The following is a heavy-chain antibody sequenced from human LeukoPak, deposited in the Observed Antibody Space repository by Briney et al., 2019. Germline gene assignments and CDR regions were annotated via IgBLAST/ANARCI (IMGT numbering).Heavy chain of an antibody. Sequence: ASVKVSCKASGGTFSSYAISWVRQAPGQGLEWMGGIIPIFGTANYAQKFQGRVTITADKSTSTAYMELSSLRSDDTAVYYCARDLTGYSSGWYYFDYWGQGTLVTVSS. CDR2: IIPIFGTA. V-gene: IGHV1-69*06. CDR3: ARDLTGYSSGWYYFDY. J-gene: IGHJ4*02. D-gene: IGHD6-19*01. CDR1: GGTFSSYA.